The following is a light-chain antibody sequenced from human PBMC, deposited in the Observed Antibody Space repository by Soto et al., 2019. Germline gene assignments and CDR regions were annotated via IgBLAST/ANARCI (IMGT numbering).Light chain of an antibody. J-gene: IGKJ1*01. V-gene: IGKV1-5*01. CDR2: DGS. CDR3: QQYNNYPRT. Sequence: DIQMTQSPSTLSASVGDRVTITCRASQSISGYLAWYQQKPGEAPKLLIYDGSTLESGVPSRFSGSGSGTEFTLTISNLQPDDFATYFCQQYNNYPRTFGQGTKVDIK. CDR1: QSISGY.